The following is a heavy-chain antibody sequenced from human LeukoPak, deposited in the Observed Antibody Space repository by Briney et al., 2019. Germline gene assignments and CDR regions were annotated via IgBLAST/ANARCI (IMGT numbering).Heavy chain of an antibody. CDR2: IKQDGSEK. CDR3: ARDDTLRYFDWLLGFDY. CDR1: GFTFSSYG. V-gene: IGHV3-7*01. D-gene: IGHD3-9*01. Sequence: GRSLRLSCAASGFTFSSYGMHWVRQAPGKGLEWVANIKQDGSEKYYVDSVKGRFTISRDNAKNSLYLQMNSLRAEDTAVYYCARDDTLRYFDWLLGFDYWGQGTLVTVSS. J-gene: IGHJ4*02.